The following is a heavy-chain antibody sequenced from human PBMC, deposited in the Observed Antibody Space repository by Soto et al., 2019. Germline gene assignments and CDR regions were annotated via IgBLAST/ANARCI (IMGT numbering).Heavy chain of an antibody. D-gene: IGHD6-6*01. V-gene: IGHV4-59*01. CDR1: GGSISSYY. Sequence: PSETLSLTCTVYGGSISSYYWSWIRQPPGKGLEWIGYIYYSGSTNYNPSLKSRVTISVDTSKNQFSLKLSSVTAADTAVYYCAREEYSRYYYGMDVWGQGTTVTVSS. J-gene: IGHJ6*02. CDR2: IYYSGST. CDR3: AREEYSRYYYGMDV.